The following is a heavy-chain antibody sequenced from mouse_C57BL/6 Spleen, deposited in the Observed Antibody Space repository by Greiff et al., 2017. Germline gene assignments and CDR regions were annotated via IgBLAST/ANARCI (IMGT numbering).Heavy chain of an antibody. Sequence: VQLQQPGTELVKPGASVKLSCKASGYTFTSYWMYWVKQRPGQGLEWIGNINPSNGGTNYNEKFKSKATLTVDKSSSTAYMQLSSLTSEDSAGYSCARGEAFYWVAYWGQGTLVTVSA. CDR2: INPSNGGT. V-gene: IGHV1-53*01. CDR1: GYTFTSYW. CDR3: ARGEAFYWVAY. J-gene: IGHJ3*01. D-gene: IGHD6-1*01.